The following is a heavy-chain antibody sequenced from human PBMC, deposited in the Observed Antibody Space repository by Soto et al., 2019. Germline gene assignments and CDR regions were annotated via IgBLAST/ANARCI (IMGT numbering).Heavy chain of an antibody. Sequence: SVKVSCKASGGTFSSYAISWVRQAPGQGLEWMGGIIPIFGTANYAQKFQGRVTITADESTSTAYMELSSLRSEDTAVYYCAKGLGSGSYAATDYWGQGTLVTVSS. CDR3: AKGLGSGSYAATDY. CDR1: GGTFSSYA. J-gene: IGHJ4*02. CDR2: IIPIFGTA. D-gene: IGHD1-26*01. V-gene: IGHV1-69*13.